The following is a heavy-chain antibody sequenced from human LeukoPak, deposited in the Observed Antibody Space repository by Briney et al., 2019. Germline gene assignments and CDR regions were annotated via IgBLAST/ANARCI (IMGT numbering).Heavy chain of an antibody. J-gene: IGHJ4*01. V-gene: IGHV3-7*01. CDR3: ARLSWLSTNDFDY. D-gene: IGHD3-22*01. CDR2: IKQDGSQQ. Sequence: GGSLRLSCAASGFTFSSYWMNWVRQAPGKGLEWGANIKQDGSQQDYVASGKGRFTISRDNAKNSLDLQMNSLRAEDTAVYFCARLSWLSTNDFDYWGHGTLVTVSS. CDR1: GFTFSSYW.